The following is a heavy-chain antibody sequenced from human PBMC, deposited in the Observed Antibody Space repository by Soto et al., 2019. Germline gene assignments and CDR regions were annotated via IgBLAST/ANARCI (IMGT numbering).Heavy chain of an antibody. V-gene: IGHV1-18*01. CDR3: ARDKGDGSGSYYGY. Sequence: QVQLVQSGAEVKKPGASVKVSCKASGYTFSSYGISWVRQAPGQGLEWMGWISAYNGNTNYAQKLQGRATMTTDTTTSTAYMDLRSLRSDDTAIYYCARDKGDGSGSYYGYWGQGTLVTVSS. CDR2: ISAYNGNT. J-gene: IGHJ4*02. CDR1: GYTFSSYG. D-gene: IGHD3-10*01.